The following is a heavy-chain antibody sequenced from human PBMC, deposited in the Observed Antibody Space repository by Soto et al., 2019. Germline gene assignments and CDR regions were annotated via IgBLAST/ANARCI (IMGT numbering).Heavy chain of an antibody. CDR3: ARDLKDNWFDP. CDR1: GFTFDDYG. V-gene: IGHV3-20*01. Sequence: GGSLRLSCAASGFTFDDYGMSWVRQAPGKGLEWVSGINWNGGSTGYADSVKGRFTISRDNAKNSLYLQMNSLRAEDTALYHCARDLKDNWFDPWGQGTLVTVSS. CDR2: INWNGGST. J-gene: IGHJ5*02.